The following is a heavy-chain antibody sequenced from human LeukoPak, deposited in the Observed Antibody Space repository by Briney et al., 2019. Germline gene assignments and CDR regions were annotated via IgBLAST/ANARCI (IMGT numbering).Heavy chain of an antibody. D-gene: IGHD3-10*01. CDR2: INQDGSKK. CDR1: GFTFSSYW. V-gene: IGHV3-7*01. CDR3: ARDLGTMVRGAKYYYYGMDV. Sequence: GGSLGLSCADSGFTFSSYWMTWVRQAPGKGLEWVANINQDGSKKDHVDSVKGRFTISRDNTKKTLYLQMDSLRTDDTAVYYCARDLGTMVRGAKYYYYGMDVWGQGTTVTVSS. J-gene: IGHJ6*02.